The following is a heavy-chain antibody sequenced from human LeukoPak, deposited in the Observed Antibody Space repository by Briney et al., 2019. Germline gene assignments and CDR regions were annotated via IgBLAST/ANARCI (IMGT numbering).Heavy chain of an antibody. CDR3: ARWRASGSYTRGDY. Sequence: ASVKVSCKASGYTFTSYDINWVRQATGQGLEWMGWMNPNSGNTGYAQKFQGGVTMTRNTSISTAYMELSSLRSEDTAVYYCARWRASGSYTRGDYWGQGTLVTVSS. CDR2: MNPNSGNT. CDR1: GYTFTSYD. J-gene: IGHJ4*02. V-gene: IGHV1-8*01. D-gene: IGHD1-26*01.